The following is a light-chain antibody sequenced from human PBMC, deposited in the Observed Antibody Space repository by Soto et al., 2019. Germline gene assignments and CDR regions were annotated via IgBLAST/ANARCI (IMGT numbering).Light chain of an antibody. V-gene: IGLV4-69*01. CDR1: SGHSSYA. CDR2: LNSDGSH. Sequence: QSVLTQSPSASASLGASVKLTCTLSSGHSSYAIARHQQQPEKGPRYLIKLNSDGSHSKGDGIPDRFSGSSSGAERYLTISSLQSEDEADYYCQTWGTGIVVFGGGTKLTVL. J-gene: IGLJ2*01. CDR3: QTWGTGIVV.